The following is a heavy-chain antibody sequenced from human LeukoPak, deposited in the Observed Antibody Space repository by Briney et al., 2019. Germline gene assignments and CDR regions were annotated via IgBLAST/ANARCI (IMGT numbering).Heavy chain of an antibody. CDR2: IYYSGST. CDR3: ARGQGSYGHFDY. J-gene: IGHJ4*02. CDR1: GGSISSYY. Sequence: SETLSLTCTVSGGSISSYYWSWIRQPPGKGLEWIGYIYYSGSTNYNPSLKSRVTISVDTSKNQFSLKLNSVTAADTAVYYCARGQGSYGHFDYWGQGTLVTVSS. V-gene: IGHV4-59*01. D-gene: IGHD5-18*01.